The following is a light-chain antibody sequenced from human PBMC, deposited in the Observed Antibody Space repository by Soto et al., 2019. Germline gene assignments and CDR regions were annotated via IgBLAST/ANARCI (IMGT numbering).Light chain of an antibody. J-gene: IGKJ1*01. CDR2: GAS. CDR1: QSVRSN. Sequence: EIVMTQSPATLSVSPGERVTLSCRASQSVRSNLAWYQQKPGQAPRLLISGASTRATGFPAKFSGSGSGTEFTLSISSLQSEDFAVYYCQQYNNWPLTFGQGTKVEIK. V-gene: IGKV3-15*01. CDR3: QQYNNWPLT.